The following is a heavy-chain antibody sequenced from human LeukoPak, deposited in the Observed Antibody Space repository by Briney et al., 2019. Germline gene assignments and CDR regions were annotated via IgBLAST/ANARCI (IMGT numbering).Heavy chain of an antibody. Sequence: PGGSLRLSCAASGFTFSSYAMQWVRQAPDGGRGWVAVISYDGSNKYYADSVKGRFTISRDNSKNTLYLQMNSLRAEDTAVYYCARSPRQVGAMVPGIDYWGQGTLVTVSS. CDR3: ARSPRQVGAMVPGIDY. D-gene: IGHD3-10*01. J-gene: IGHJ4*02. CDR1: GFTFSSYA. CDR2: ISYDGSNK. V-gene: IGHV3-30-3*01.